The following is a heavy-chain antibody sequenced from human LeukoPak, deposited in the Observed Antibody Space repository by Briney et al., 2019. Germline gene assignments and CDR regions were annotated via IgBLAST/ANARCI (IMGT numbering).Heavy chain of an antibody. CDR1: GYSFSSYW. CDR2: IYPGDSDM. Sequence: GESLKISCKGSGYSFSSYWIAWVRQVPGKGLEWMGIIYPGDSDMRYSPSFEGQVTISADKSISTAYLQWSSLKASDTAMYYCVRQSGSYYSEIDYWGQGTLVTVSS. V-gene: IGHV5-51*01. D-gene: IGHD1-26*01. CDR3: VRQSGSYYSEIDY. J-gene: IGHJ4*02.